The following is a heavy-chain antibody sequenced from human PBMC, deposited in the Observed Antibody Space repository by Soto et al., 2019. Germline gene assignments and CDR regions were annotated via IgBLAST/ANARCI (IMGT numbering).Heavy chain of an antibody. J-gene: IGHJ6*02. CDR1: GYTFTSHG. Sequence: QVQLVQSGAEVKKPGASVKVSCKTSGYTFTSHGISWVRQAPGQGLEWMGWISDFNGNTDIAQRLQGRVTLTTDTSTSSAYMELRNLRSDDTAVYYCARWIQPAVPSGMYVWGQGTTVTVSS. V-gene: IGHV1-18*04. CDR2: ISDFNGNT. D-gene: IGHD5-18*01. CDR3: ARWIQPAVPSGMYV.